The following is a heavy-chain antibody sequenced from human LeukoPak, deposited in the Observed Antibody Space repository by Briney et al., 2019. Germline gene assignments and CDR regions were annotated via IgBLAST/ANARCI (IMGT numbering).Heavy chain of an antibody. CDR3: ARTTLGYSYGLQDY. D-gene: IGHD5-18*01. CDR2: IYTSGST. CDR1: GGSMSSYY. V-gene: IGHV4-4*07. Sequence: SETLSLTCTVSGGSMSSYYWSWIRQPAGEGLEWIGRIYTSGSTNYNPSLKSRVTMSVDTSKNQFSLKLTSVTAADTAVYYCARTTLGYSYGLQDYWGQGTLVTVSS. J-gene: IGHJ4*02.